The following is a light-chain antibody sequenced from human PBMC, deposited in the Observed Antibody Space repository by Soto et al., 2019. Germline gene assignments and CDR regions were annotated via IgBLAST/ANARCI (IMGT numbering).Light chain of an antibody. CDR2: WAS. Sequence: DIVMTQSPDSLAVSLGERATINCKSSQTVLYSSNNRNYLTWYQQKPGQPPKLLFYWASTRESGVPDRFSGSWSGTDFTLTISSLQAEDVAVYYCQQYYTTPPTFGGGTKVEI. J-gene: IGKJ4*01. V-gene: IGKV4-1*01. CDR1: QTVLYSSNNRNY. CDR3: QQYYTTPPT.